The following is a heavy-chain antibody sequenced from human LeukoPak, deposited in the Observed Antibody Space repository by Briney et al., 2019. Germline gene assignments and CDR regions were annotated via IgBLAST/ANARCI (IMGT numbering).Heavy chain of an antibody. CDR3: ARDRWGGTLGFGEYYGMDV. J-gene: IGHJ6*02. CDR2: IYYSGST. V-gene: IGHV4-59*01. CDR1: GGSISSYY. Sequence: SETLSLTCTVSGGSISSYYWSWIRQPPGKGLEWIGYIYYSGSTNYNPSLKSRVTISVDTSKNQLSLKLSSVTAADTAVYYCARDRWGGTLGFGEYYGMDVWGQGTTVTVSS. D-gene: IGHD3-10*01.